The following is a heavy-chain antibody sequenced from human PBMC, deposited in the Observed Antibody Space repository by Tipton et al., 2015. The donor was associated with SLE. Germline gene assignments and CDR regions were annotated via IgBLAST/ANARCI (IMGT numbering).Heavy chain of an antibody. J-gene: IGHJ4*02. V-gene: IGHV3-9*01. D-gene: IGHD4-17*01. CDR2: ISWKSGRI. Sequence: SLRLSCAASGFTFDDYAMHWVRQAPGKGLEWVSGISWKSGRIGYADSVKGRFTISRDNSKNSLYLQMNSLRAEDTAVYYCARDPPSYGDSFLDYWGQGTLVTVSS. CDR1: GFTFDDYA. CDR3: ARDPPSYGDSFLDY.